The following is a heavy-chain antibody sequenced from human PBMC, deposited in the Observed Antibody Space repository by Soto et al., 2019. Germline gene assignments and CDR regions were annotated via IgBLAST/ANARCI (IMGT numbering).Heavy chain of an antibody. Sequence: EVQLVESGGGLVQPGGSLRLSCTASGFTFSNYWMHWVRQPPGKGLVWVSRINSDGSSTTYADSVKGRFTISRDNAKNTLYLQMDSLRAEDTAVYYCARVETCNSTSCYSVFESWGQGTLVTVSS. CDR3: ARVETCNSTSCYSVFES. CDR1: GFTFSNYW. CDR2: INSDGSST. D-gene: IGHD2-2*01. J-gene: IGHJ4*02. V-gene: IGHV3-74*03.